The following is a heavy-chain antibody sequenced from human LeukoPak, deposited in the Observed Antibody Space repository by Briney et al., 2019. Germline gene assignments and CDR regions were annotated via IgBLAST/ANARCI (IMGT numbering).Heavy chain of an antibody. CDR1: GYSFTSYW. Sequence: GESLKISCKGSGYSFTSYWISWVRQMPGKGLEWMGRIDPSDSDTNYSPSFQGHVTISADKSISTAYLQWSSLKASDTAMYYCARQDLGYCSSTSCYSYWFDPWGQGTLVTVSS. J-gene: IGHJ5*02. V-gene: IGHV5-10-1*01. D-gene: IGHD2-2*01. CDR3: ARQDLGYCSSTSCYSYWFDP. CDR2: IDPSDSDT.